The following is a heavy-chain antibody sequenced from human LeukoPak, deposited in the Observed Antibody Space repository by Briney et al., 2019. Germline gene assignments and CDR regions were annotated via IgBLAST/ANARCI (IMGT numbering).Heavy chain of an antibody. D-gene: IGHD3-10*01. CDR1: GGTFSSYA. J-gene: IGHJ4*02. V-gene: IGHV1-2*06. CDR3: ARDLKRPYYYGSGIPDY. CDR2: INPNSGGT. Sequence: GSSVKDSCKASGGTFSSYAISWVRQAPGQGLEWMGRINPNSGGTNYAQKFQGRVTMTRDTSISTAYMELSRLRSDDTAVYYCARDLKRPYYYGSGIPDYWGQGTLVTVSS.